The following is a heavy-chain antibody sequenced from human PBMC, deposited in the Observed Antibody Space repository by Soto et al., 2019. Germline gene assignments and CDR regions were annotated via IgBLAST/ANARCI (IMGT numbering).Heavy chain of an antibody. V-gene: IGHV1-69*02. CDR1: GGTFSSYT. Sequence: SVKVSCKASGGTFSSYTISWVRQAPGQGLEWMGRIIPILGIANYAQKLQGRVTITADKSTSTAYMELSSLRSEDTAVYYCARLGDGSGGSCYATNIDDWGQGTLVTVSS. CDR2: IIPILGIA. J-gene: IGHJ4*02. D-gene: IGHD2-15*01. CDR3: ARLGDGSGGSCYATNIDD.